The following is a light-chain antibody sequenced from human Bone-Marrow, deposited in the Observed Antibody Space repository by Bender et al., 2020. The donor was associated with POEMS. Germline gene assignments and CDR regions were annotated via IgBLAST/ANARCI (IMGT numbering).Light chain of an antibody. CDR3: EAWDAGLGGGV. CDR1: NSNIGTNA. Sequence: QSVLTQPPSASGTPWQRVTFSCSVSNSNIGTNAVNWFQQFPGTAPKLLIFSDNQRPSGVPDRFYAFKYDTSAYLANSGLQTENEADYYCEAWDAGLGGGVFGGGTRLTVL. V-gene: IGLV1-44*01. CDR2: SDN. J-gene: IGLJ3*02.